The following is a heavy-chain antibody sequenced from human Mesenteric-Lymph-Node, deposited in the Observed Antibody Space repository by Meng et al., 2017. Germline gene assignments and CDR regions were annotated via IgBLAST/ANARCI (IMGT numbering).Heavy chain of an antibody. CDR2: INPNSGGT. Sequence: QVQSVQAGSELKKPGASVKVSCKASGYTFTGYYMHWVRQAPGQGLEWMGRINPNSGGTNYAQKFQGRVTMTRDTSISTAYMELSRLRSDDTAVYYCAKSITGTTFDYWGQGTLVTVSS. CDR1: GYTFTGYY. CDR3: AKSITGTTFDY. D-gene: IGHD1-7*01. J-gene: IGHJ4*02. V-gene: IGHV1-2*06.